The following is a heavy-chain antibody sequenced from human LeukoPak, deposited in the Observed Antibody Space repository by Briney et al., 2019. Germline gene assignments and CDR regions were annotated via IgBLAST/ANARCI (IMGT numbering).Heavy chain of an antibody. D-gene: IGHD2-2*02. CDR2: ISGDLGNL. Sequence: SGGSLRLSCAASGFTFSSYAMSWVRQAPGKGLEWVSAISGDLGNLYYADSVKGRFTISRDNSKNTLYLQMGSLRAEDTAVYYCAKNPYCSSTSCYRVYYYYYMDVWGKGTTVTVSS. CDR1: GFTFSSYA. V-gene: IGHV3-23*01. CDR3: AKNPYCSSTSCYRVYYYYYMDV. J-gene: IGHJ6*03.